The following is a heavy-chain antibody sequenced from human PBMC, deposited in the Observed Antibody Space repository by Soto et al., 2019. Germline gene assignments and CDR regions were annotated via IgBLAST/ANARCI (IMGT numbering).Heavy chain of an antibody. J-gene: IGHJ4*02. CDR1: GFSFSSYA. CDR3: AKGSIEYSASVDN. V-gene: IGHV3-23*01. D-gene: IGHD5-12*01. Sequence: DVQLLESGGGLVQPGGSLRLSCAASGFSFSSYAMVWVRQAPGKRLEWVAVISARGGSSYFADSVKGRFTLSRDNSKNFLSLEMNSLITVERVIYFCAKGSIEYSASVDNWGQGTLVGVSS. CDR2: ISARGGSS.